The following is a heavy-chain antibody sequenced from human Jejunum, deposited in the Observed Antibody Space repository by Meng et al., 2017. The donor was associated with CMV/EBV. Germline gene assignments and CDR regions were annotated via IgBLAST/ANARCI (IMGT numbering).Heavy chain of an antibody. D-gene: IGHD6-13*01. CDR2: TYYRSKWYN. CDR3: ARENGYEWYFDF. Sequence: HLHQSVPGLVIPQHTLALTLAISGDSFSSIGALWNRIRQSPSRGLEWLGTTYYRSKWYNDYAPSVKSRITVKPDTSKNQFSLQLNSVTPEDTAVYYCARENGYEWYFDFWGRGTLVTVSS. J-gene: IGHJ2*01. V-gene: IGHV6-1*01. CDR1: GDSFSSIGAL.